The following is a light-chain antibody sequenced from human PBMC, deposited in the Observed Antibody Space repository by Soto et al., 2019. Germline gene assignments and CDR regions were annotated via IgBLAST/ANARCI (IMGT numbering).Light chain of an antibody. J-gene: IGLJ1*01. CDR2: VVS. CDR3: SSYRSGGTFV. V-gene: IGLV2-14*01. CDR1: SSDVGGYNY. Sequence: QSALTQPASVSGSPGQSIAISCTGTSSDVGGYNYVSWHQQHPCKAPKVLISVVSNRPSGVSNRFSGSKSGNTASLTISGLQAEDEADYYCSSYRSGGTFVFGSGTKVTVL.